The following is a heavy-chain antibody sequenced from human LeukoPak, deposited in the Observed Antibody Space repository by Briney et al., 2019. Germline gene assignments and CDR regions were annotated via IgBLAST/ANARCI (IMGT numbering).Heavy chain of an antibody. CDR1: GGTFSSYA. D-gene: IGHD6-6*01. CDR2: IIPIFGIA. V-gene: IGHV1-69*04. CDR3: ARGQKEYSSSSATQRFDP. J-gene: IGHJ5*02. Sequence: SVKVSCKASGGTFSSYAISWVRQAPGQGREWMGRIIPIFGIANYAQKFQGRVTITTDKSTSTAYMELSSLRSEDTAVYYCARGQKEYSSSSATQRFDPWGQGTLVTVSS.